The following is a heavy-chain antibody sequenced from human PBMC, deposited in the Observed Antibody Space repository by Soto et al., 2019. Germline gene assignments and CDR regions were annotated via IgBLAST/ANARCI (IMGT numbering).Heavy chain of an antibody. J-gene: IGHJ4*02. CDR1: GGTFSSYA. CDR3: ASAPYYYGSGSYPN. Sequence: GASVKVSCKASGGTFSSYAISWVRQAPGQGLEWMGGIIPIFGTANYAQKFQGRVTITADESTSTAYMELSSLRSEDTAVYYCASAPYYYGSGSYPNWGQGTLVTVSS. D-gene: IGHD3-10*01. CDR2: IIPIFGTA. V-gene: IGHV1-69*13.